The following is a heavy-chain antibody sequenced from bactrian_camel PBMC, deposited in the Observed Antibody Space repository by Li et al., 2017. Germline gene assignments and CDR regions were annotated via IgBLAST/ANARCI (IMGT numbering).Heavy chain of an antibody. Sequence: HVQLVESGGGSVQDGASLRLSCAVSGYDPLYLCMGWFRQAPEKEREGVALIDTRGGTALADSVSGRFTISKDNAKNTLYLETNSLKPEDTAMYYCAAQDSRMYAGSTLCAQWMRYTRWGQGTQVTVS. V-gene: IGHV3S53*01. J-gene: IGHJ4*01. CDR1: GYDPLYLC. D-gene: IGHD1*01. CDR2: IDTRGGT. CDR3: AAQDSRMYAGSTLCAQWMRYTR.